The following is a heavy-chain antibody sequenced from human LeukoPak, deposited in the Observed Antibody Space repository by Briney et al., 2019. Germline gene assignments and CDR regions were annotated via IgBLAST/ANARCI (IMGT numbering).Heavy chain of an antibody. J-gene: IGHJ5*02. CDR2: ISGSGGST. Sequence: GGSLRLSCAASGFTFSSYAMSWVRQAPGKGLEWVSAISGSGGSTYYADSVKGRFTISRDNSKNTLYLQMNSLRAEDTAVYYCARGGTSRFLEWSNWFDPWAREPWSPSPQ. V-gene: IGHV3-23*01. D-gene: IGHD3-3*01. CDR3: ARGGTSRFLEWSNWFDP. CDR1: GFTFSSYA.